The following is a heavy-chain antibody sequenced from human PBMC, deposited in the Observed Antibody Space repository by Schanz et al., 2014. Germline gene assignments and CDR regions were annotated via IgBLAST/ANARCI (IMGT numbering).Heavy chain of an antibody. CDR2: ISGSSRTI. CDR1: GFGFSSYS. Sequence: EVQLVESGGGLVQPGGSLRLSCAASGFGFSSYSMNWVRQAPGKGLEWVSYISGSSRTIYYADSMKGRFTVSRDNAENALYLQMDSLRAEDTAVYYCTRDVRLDRRGNWFDPWGQGTLVTVSS. D-gene: IGHD1-1*01. V-gene: IGHV3-48*01. J-gene: IGHJ5*02. CDR3: TRDVRLDRRGNWFDP.